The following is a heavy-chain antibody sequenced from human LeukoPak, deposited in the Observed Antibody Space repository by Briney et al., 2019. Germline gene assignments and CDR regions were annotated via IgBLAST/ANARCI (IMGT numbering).Heavy chain of an antibody. J-gene: IGHJ4*02. CDR3: ARGLKSLYYFDY. CDR1: GGSTSSDY. Sequence: SETLSLTCTVSGGSTSSDYWSWIRQSPGKGLEWVGYVYNSGDTGKNPSLKSRVTILLDTSKNQCSLKLTSVTAADTAVYYCARGLKSLYYFDYWGQGTLVTVSS. CDR2: VYNSGDT. V-gene: IGHV4-59*12.